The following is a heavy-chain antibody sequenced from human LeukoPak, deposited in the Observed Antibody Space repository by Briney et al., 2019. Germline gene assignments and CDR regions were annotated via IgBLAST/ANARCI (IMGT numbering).Heavy chain of an antibody. V-gene: IGHV1-24*01. J-gene: IGHJ3*02. CDR1: GYTLSELA. CDR2: FDLKAGET. Sequence: ASVKVSCKVSGYTLSELAMHWVRQAPGKGLEWMGGFDLKAGETIYGQKFQGRVTVTEDTSTDTTYMELSSLRSDDTAVYYCAAPRLTEGFDIWGQGTMVTVSS. CDR3: AAPRLTEGFDI.